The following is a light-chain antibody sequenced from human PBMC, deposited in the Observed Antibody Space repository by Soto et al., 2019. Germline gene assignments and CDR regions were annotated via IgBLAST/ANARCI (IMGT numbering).Light chain of an antibody. Sequence: DIQMTQSPPSLSASVGVTVTVTCRASQSVSGWLAWYQQKPGEAPKLLIYDASALPRGVPSRFSGSGSGTKFTLTIASLQPDDFATYYCQQYETFSGTFGPGTKVDIK. CDR3: QQYETFSGT. V-gene: IGKV1-5*01. CDR2: DAS. J-gene: IGKJ1*01. CDR1: QSVSGW.